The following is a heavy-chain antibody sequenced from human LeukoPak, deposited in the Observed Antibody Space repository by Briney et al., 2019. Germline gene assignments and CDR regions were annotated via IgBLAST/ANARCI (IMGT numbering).Heavy chain of an antibody. CDR3: ASSLSSTSCHHH. CDR2: INHSGST. CDR1: GGSFSGYY. Sequence: SQTLSLTCAVYGGSFSGYYWSWIRQPPGKGLEWIGEINHSGSTNYNPSLKSRVTISVDTSKNQFSLKLSSVTAADTAVYYCASSLSSTSCHHHWGQGTLVTVSS. V-gene: IGHV4-34*01. J-gene: IGHJ5*02. D-gene: IGHD2-2*01.